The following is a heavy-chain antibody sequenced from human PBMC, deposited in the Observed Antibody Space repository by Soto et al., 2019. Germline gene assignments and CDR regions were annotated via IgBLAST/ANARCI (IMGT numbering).Heavy chain of an antibody. V-gene: IGHV5-51*01. J-gene: IGHJ4*02. CDR2: IYPGDSDT. Sequence: PGESLKISCKGSGYSFTSYWIGWVRQMPGKGLEWMGIIYPGDSDTRYSPSFQGQVTISADKSISTAYLKWSSLKASDTALFYCARLEGRPYYDFWSGPLDYWGQGTLVTVSS. D-gene: IGHD3-3*01. CDR1: GYSFTSYW. CDR3: ARLEGRPYYDFWSGPLDY.